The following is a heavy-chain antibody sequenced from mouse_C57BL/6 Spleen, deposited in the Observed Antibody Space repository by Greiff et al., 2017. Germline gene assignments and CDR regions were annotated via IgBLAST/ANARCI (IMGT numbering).Heavy chain of an antibody. Sequence: EVKLQESGPELVKPGASVKIPCKASGYTFTDYNMDWVKQSHGKSLEWIGDINPNNGGTIYNQKFKGKATLTVDKSSSTAYMELRRLTSEDTAVYYCARPDGYYVGYFDVWGTGTTVTVSS. CDR3: ARPDGYYVGYFDV. CDR2: INPNNGGT. D-gene: IGHD2-3*01. V-gene: IGHV1-18*01. CDR1: GYTFTDYN. J-gene: IGHJ1*03.